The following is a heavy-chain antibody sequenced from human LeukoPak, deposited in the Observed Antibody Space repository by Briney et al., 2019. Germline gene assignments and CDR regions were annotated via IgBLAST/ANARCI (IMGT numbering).Heavy chain of an antibody. D-gene: IGHD3-16*01. CDR1: GGSISSGGYY. J-gene: IGHJ5*02. Sequence: SETLSPTCTVSGGSISSGGYYRSWIRQHPGKGLEWIGYIYYSGSTYYNPSLKSRVTISVDTSKNQFSLKLSSVTAADTAVYYCARGPSDGGTRWNWFDPWGQGTLVTVSS. CDR3: ARGPSDGGTRWNWFDP. CDR2: IYYSGST. V-gene: IGHV4-31*03.